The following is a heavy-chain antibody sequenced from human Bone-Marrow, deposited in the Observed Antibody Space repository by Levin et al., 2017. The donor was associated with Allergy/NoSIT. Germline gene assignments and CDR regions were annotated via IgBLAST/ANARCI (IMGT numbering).Heavy chain of an antibody. V-gene: IGHV4-30-4*01. D-gene: IGHD2-2*01. Sequence: SETLSLTCTVSGGSISSGDYYWSWIRQPPGKGLEWIGYIYYSGSTYYNPSLKSRVTISVDTSKNQFSLKLSSVTAADTAVYYCARDLVVPATGGDDAFDIWGQGTMVTVSS. CDR2: IYYSGST. CDR1: GGSISSGDYY. CDR3: ARDLVVPATGGDDAFDI. J-gene: IGHJ3*02.